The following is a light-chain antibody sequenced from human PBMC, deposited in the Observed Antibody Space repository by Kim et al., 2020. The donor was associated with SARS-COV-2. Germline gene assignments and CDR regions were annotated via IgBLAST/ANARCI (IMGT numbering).Light chain of an antibody. CDR1: SNNIGDQG. J-gene: IGLJ3*02. CDR3: SVWDDSLKAWV. V-gene: IGLV10-54*04. CDR2: RNN. Sequence: QAGLTQPPSVSQGLRQTATLTCTGNSNNIGDQGVAWLQQHQGHPPKLLSYRNNKRPSGIAERFSASRSGNAAFLTITGLQPEDEADYYCSVWDDSLKAWVFGGGTQLTVL.